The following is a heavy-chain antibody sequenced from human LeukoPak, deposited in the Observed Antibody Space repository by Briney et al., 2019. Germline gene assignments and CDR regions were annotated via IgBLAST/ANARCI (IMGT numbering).Heavy chain of an antibody. CDR2: IIPIFGTA. D-gene: IGHD6-19*01. V-gene: IGHV1-69*13. CDR3: ATDRGIAVAALDY. Sequence: EASVKVSCKASGGTFSSYAISWVRQAPGQGLEWMGGIIPIFGTANYAQKFQGRVTITADESTSTAYMELSSLRSEDTAVYYCATDRGIAVAALDYWGQGTLDTVSS. J-gene: IGHJ4*02. CDR1: GGTFSSYA.